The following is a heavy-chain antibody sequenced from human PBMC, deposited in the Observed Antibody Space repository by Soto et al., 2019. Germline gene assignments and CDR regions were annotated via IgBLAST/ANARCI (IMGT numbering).Heavy chain of an antibody. CDR1: GGSISSGGYY. Sequence: PSQTLSLTCTVSGGSISSGGYYWSWIRQHPGKGLEWIGYIYYSGSTYYNPSLKSRVTISVDTSNNQFSLKLSSVTAADTAVYYCARDRSENVFWELLPPGAFDISGQRRIVTVSS. CDR2: IYYSGST. D-gene: IGHD3-10*02. J-gene: IGHJ3*02. CDR3: ARDRSENVFWELLPPGAFDI. V-gene: IGHV4-31*03.